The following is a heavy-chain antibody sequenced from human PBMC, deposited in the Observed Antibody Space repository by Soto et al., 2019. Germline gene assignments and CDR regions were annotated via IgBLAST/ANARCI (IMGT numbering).Heavy chain of an antibody. J-gene: IGHJ3*02. Sequence: QVQLVESGGGVVQPGRSLRLSCAASGFTFSSYGMHWVRQAPGKGLEWVALISYDGSNKYYADSVKRRFTIPRDNSKNTLYLQMNSLRTEDTAVYYCAKGLGHGGRGACDIWGQGTMVTVSS. CDR1: GFTFSSYG. CDR2: ISYDGSNK. V-gene: IGHV3-30*18. CDR3: AKGLGHGGRGACDI. D-gene: IGHD7-27*01.